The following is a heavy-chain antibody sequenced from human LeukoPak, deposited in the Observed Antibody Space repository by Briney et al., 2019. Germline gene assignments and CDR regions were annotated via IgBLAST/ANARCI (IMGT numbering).Heavy chain of an antibody. CDR3: ARENPSSGWYEY. CDR2: IYYSGST. V-gene: IGHV4-59*01. D-gene: IGHD6-19*01. J-gene: IGHJ4*02. Sequence: SETLSLTCTVSGGSISIYYWSWIRQPPGKGLEWIGYIYYSGSTNYNPSLKSRVTISVDTSKNQFSLKLSSVTAADTAVYYCARENPSSGWYEYWGQGTLVTVSS. CDR1: GGSISIYY.